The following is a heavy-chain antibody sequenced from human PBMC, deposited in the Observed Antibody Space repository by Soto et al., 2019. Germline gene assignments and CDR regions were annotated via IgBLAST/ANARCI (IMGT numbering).Heavy chain of an antibody. D-gene: IGHD3-3*01. Sequence: EVQLVESGGGLVQPGRSLRLSCAASGFTFDDYAMHWVRQAPGKGLEWVSGISWNSGSIGYADSVKGRFTISRDNAKNSLYLRMNSLRSEDPALYYCAKDKYYDFWSGYYRGGMDVWGHGTTVTVSS. CDR1: GFTFDDYA. V-gene: IGHV3-9*01. J-gene: IGHJ6*02. CDR2: ISWNSGSI. CDR3: AKDKYYDFWSGYYRGGMDV.